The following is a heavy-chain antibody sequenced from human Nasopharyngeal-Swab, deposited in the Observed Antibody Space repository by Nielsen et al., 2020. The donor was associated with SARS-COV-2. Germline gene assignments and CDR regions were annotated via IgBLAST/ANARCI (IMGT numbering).Heavy chain of an antibody. V-gene: IGHV3-23*01. D-gene: IGHD2-21*02. CDR1: GFTFSTST. J-gene: IGHJ4*02. Sequence: GESLKISCAASGFTFSTSTMTWVRQAPGKGLEWVSAITGSGNYTSYADSVKGRFTISRDNSKNTLYLQMNSLRAEDTVVYFCAKGAYCGADCYGYFDYWGQGTLVTVSS. CDR3: AKGAYCGADCYGYFDY. CDR2: ITGSGNYT.